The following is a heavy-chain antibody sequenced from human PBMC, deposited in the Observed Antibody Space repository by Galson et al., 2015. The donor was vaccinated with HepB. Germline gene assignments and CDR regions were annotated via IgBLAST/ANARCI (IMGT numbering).Heavy chain of an antibody. CDR2: ISAYNGNT. V-gene: IGHV1-18*01. J-gene: IGHJ5*02. CDR3: ARGGSGTHWFDP. D-gene: IGHD3-10*01. CDR1: GYSFTTYG. Sequence: SVKVSCKASGYSFTTYGICWVRQAPGQGLEWMGWISAYNGNTNYAQKLQGRVTMTTDTPTSTAYMELRSLRSDDTAVYYCARGGSGTHWFDPWGQGTLVTVSS.